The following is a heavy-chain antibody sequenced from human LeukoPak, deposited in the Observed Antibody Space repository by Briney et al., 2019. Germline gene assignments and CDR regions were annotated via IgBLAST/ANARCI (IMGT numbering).Heavy chain of an antibody. CDR1: GYTFSSYG. J-gene: IGHJ4*02. V-gene: IGHV1-18*01. CDR3: ARGAIASAGKAPLY. CDR2: ISAYNGNT. Sequence: ASVKVSCKASGYTFSSYGISWVRQAPGQGLEWMGWISAYNGNTNYAQKLQGRVTLTTDTSTSTAYMELRSLRSDDTAVYFCARGAIASAGKAPLYWGQGTLVTVSS. D-gene: IGHD6-13*01.